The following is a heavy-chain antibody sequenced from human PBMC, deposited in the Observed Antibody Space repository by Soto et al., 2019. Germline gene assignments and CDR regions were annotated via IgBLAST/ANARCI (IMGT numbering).Heavy chain of an antibody. Sequence: HTLSLTCAISGDSFSSNSAAWNWIRSSPSRGLEWLGRTYYRSNWRHDYAVSVRSRIAVNPDTSKNHFSLQLNSVTPDDTAVYYCERGVAGSGFDLWGQGTLVTGSS. D-gene: IGHD6-19*01. CDR2: TYYRSNWRH. CDR1: GDSFSSNSAA. V-gene: IGHV6-1*01. J-gene: IGHJ4*02. CDR3: ERGVAGSGFDL.